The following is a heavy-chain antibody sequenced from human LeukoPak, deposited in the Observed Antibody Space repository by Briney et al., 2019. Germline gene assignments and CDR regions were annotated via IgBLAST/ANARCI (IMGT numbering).Heavy chain of an antibody. CDR2: MSPDSGDT. J-gene: IGHJ5*02. CDR1: GYTFTDYY. CDR3: ARGRHITMVRGVRGRNWFDP. D-gene: IGHD3-10*01. Sequence: ASVKVSCKASGYTFTDYYINWVRQAPGQGLEWMGWMSPDSGDTGYAHKFQGRVTMTRNTSISTAYMELSSLRSEDTAVYYCARGRHITMVRGVRGRNWFDPWGQGTLVTVSS. V-gene: IGHV1-8*02.